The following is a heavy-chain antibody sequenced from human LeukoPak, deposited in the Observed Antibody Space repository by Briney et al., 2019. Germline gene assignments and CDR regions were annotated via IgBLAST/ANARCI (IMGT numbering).Heavy chain of an antibody. CDR3: ARGITMVRGVPSDY. Sequence: GGSLRLSCAASGFTFDDYGMSWVRQAPGKGLEWVSGTNWNGGSTGYAASVKGRFTISRDNANNSLYLQMNSLRAEDTALYHCARGITMVRGVPSDYWGQGTLVTVSS. V-gene: IGHV3-20*01. CDR2: TNWNGGST. D-gene: IGHD3-10*01. CDR1: GFTFDDYG. J-gene: IGHJ4*02.